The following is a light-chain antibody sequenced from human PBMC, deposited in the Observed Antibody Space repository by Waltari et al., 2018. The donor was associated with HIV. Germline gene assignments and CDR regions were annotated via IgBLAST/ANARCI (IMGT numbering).Light chain of an antibody. V-gene: IGLV2-14*03. CDR2: EVT. Sequence: QSALTQPASVSGSPGQSVTISCTATTSAFGRYNPVSWYQQHPGNLPKVIIYEVTSRPSGVPHHFSGSKSGNTASLTISGLQAEDEAIYYCSTHTTTDTLIFGGGTKLTVL. J-gene: IGLJ2*01. CDR3: STHTTTDTLI. CDR1: TSAFGRYNP.